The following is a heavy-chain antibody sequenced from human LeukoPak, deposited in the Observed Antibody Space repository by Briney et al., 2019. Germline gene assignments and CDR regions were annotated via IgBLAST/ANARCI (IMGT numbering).Heavy chain of an antibody. CDR3: ARDGSSSHAFDI. V-gene: IGHV3-48*01. Sequence: GGSLGLSCAASGFTFSTYSMNWVRQAPGKGLEWISYISSGSSTIYYADSVKGRFTVSRDNAKNSLYLQMNSLRAEDTAVYYCARDGSSSHAFDIWGQGTMVTVSS. CDR1: GFTFSTYS. D-gene: IGHD6-6*01. CDR2: ISSGSSTI. J-gene: IGHJ3*02.